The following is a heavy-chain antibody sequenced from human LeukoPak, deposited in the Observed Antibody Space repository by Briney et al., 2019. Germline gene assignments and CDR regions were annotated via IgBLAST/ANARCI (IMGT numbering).Heavy chain of an antibody. D-gene: IGHD4-23*01. CDR3: ARGFYDYGGNLIDY. J-gene: IGHJ4*02. V-gene: IGHV3-21*01. CDR2: ISSSSSYK. Sequence: GGSLRLSCAASGFTFSDYSFNWVRQAPGKGLEWVSSISSSSSYKYYADSLKGRFTISRDNAKNSLYLQMNSLRAEDTAVYYCARGFYDYGGNLIDYWGQGTLVTVSS. CDR1: GFTFSDYS.